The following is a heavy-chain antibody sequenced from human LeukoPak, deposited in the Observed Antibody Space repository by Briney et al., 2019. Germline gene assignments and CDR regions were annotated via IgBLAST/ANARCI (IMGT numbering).Heavy chain of an antibody. V-gene: IGHV3-30*02. CDR3: AKDGTERITIFGVVSPPYFDY. CDR2: IRYDGSNK. D-gene: IGHD3-3*01. CDR1: EFTFSSYE. J-gene: IGHJ4*02. Sequence: PGGSLRLSCEASEFTFSSYEMNWVRQAPGKGLEWVAFIRYDGSNKYYADSVKGRFTISKDNSKNTLYLQMNSLRAEDTAVYYCAKDGTERITIFGVVSPPYFDYWGQGTLVTVSS.